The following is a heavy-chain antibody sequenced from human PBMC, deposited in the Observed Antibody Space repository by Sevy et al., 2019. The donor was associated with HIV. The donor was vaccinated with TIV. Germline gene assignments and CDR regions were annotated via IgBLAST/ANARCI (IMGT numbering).Heavy chain of an antibody. V-gene: IGHV3-23*01. D-gene: IGHD2-2*01. Sequence: GGSLRLSCAASGFTFSSYAMSWVRQAPGKGLEWVSAISGSGGSTYYANSVKGRFTISRDNSKNTLYLQMNSLRAEDSAVYYWAKDWDIVVVPAAKAAGYYYYGMDDWGQGTTVTVSS. J-gene: IGHJ6*02. CDR3: AKDWDIVVVPAAKAAGYYYYGMDD. CDR1: GFTFSSYA. CDR2: ISGSGGST.